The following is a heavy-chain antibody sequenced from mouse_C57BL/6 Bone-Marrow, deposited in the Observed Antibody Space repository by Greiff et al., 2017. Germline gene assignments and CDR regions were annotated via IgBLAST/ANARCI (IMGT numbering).Heavy chain of an antibody. Sequence: VQLKQPGAELVMPGASVKLSCKASGYTFTSYWMHWVKQRPGQGLEWIGEIDPSDSYTNYNQKFKGKSTLTVDKSSSTAYMQLSSLTSEDSAVYYCAGGDYDGVDYWGQGTTLTVSS. CDR3: AGGDYDGVDY. CDR1: GYTFTSYW. CDR2: IDPSDSYT. V-gene: IGHV1-69*01. D-gene: IGHD2-4*01. J-gene: IGHJ2*01.